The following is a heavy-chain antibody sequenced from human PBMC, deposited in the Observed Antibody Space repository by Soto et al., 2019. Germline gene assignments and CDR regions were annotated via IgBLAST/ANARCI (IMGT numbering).Heavy chain of an antibody. CDR3: ARRDCSSTSCYYRTDWFDP. D-gene: IGHD2-2*01. J-gene: IGHJ5*02. CDR1: GYSFTSYW. CDR2: IYPGDSDT. V-gene: IGHV5-51*01. Sequence: GEALKISCEGSGYSFTSYWIGWVRQMPGKGLEWMGIIYPGDSDTRYSPSFQGQVTISADKSISTAYLQWSSLKASDTAMYYCARRDCSSTSCYYRTDWFDPWGQGTLVTVSS.